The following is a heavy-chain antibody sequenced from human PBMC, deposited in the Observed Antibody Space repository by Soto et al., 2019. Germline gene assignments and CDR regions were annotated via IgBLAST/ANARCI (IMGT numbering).Heavy chain of an antibody. CDR2: IIPIFGTA. CDR1: GGTFSSYA. Sequence: ASVKVSCKASGGTFSSYAISWVRQAPGQGLEWMGGIIPIFGTANYAQKFQGRVTITADESTSTAYMELSSLRSEDTAVYYCARSIAAAALYYFDYWGQGTLVTVSS. D-gene: IGHD6-13*01. V-gene: IGHV1-69*13. J-gene: IGHJ4*02. CDR3: ARSIAAAALYYFDY.